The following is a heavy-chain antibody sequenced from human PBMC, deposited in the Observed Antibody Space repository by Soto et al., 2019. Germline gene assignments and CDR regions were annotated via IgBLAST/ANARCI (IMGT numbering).Heavy chain of an antibody. J-gene: IGHJ6*02. D-gene: IGHD6-6*01. CDR2: IIPIFGTA. V-gene: IGHV1-69*06. CDR3: ARLIAARRDYYYYGMDV. Sequence: SVKVSCKASGGTFSSYAISWVRQAPGQGLEWMGGIIPIFGTANYAQKFQGRVTITADKSTSTAYMELSSLRSEDTAVYYCARLIAARRDYYYYGMDVWGQGXTVTVSS. CDR1: GGTFSSYA.